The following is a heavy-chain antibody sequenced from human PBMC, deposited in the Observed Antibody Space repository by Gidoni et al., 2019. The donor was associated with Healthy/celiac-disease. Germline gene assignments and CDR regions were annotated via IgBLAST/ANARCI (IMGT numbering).Heavy chain of an antibody. J-gene: IGHJ4*02. CDR3: AIEQGSGWYLFDY. V-gene: IGHV3-23*01. D-gene: IGHD6-19*01. CDR2: ISGSGGST. CDR1: GFTFSSYA. Sequence: EVQLLESGGGLVQPGGSLRLSCAASGFTFSSYAMSWVRQAPGKGLEWVSAISGSGGSTYYADSVKGRFTISRDNSKNTLYLQMSSLRAEDTAVYYCAIEQGSGWYLFDYWGQGTLVTVSS.